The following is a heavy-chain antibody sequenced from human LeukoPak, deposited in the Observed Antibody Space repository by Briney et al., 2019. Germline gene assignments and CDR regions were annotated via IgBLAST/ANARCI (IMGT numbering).Heavy chain of an antibody. CDR3: PSTGGYGSGTYDYYYFGMDV. D-gene: IGHD3-10*01. J-gene: IGHJ6*02. Sequence: PGGSLRLSCAASGFTFSSYEMNWVRQAPGKGLEWVAYITSSGRIIYYADSVKGRFTISRDNTKNSLYLQMNSLRAEDTAVYYCPSTGGYGSGTYDYYYFGMDVWGQGTTVTVSS. V-gene: IGHV3-48*03. CDR2: ITSSGRII. CDR1: GFTFSSYE.